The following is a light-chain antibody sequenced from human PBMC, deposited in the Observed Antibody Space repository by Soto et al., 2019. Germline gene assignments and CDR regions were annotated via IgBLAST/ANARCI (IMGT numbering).Light chain of an antibody. CDR1: QSVGTY. J-gene: IGKJ2*01. CDR3: QLRSSWPPYT. V-gene: IGKV3-11*01. CDR2: DAS. Sequence: EIVLTQSPATLSLSPGEGASLSCRASQSVGTYMAWYQHKPGQAPRLLIYDASKRATGIPARFSGRGSGTNFTFTISSLEPADFALYFCQLRSSWPPYTFAQGTKLGIK.